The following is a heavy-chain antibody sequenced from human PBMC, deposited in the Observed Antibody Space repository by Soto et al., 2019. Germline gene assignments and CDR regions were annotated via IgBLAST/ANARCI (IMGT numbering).Heavy chain of an antibody. V-gene: IGHV4-34*01. D-gene: IGHD3-9*01. CDR2: INHSGST. J-gene: IGHJ6*02. Sequence: SETLSLTCAVYGGSFSGYYWSWIRQPPGKGLEWIGEINHSGSTNYNPSLKSRVTISVDTSKNQFSLKLSSVTAADTAVYYCARGDYDILTGYYPDYYYYGMDVWGQGTTVTVSS. CDR3: ARGDYDILTGYYPDYYYYGMDV. CDR1: GGSFSGYY.